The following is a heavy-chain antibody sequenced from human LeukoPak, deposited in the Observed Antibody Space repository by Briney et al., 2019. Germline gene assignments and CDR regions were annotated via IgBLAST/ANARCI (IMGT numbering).Heavy chain of an antibody. D-gene: IGHD2-21*01. Sequence: PGRSLRLSCAVSGFTFSNHGMHWVRQAPGKGLEWVAVISYDGRKQYYAESVKGRFTISRDNSKNTLYLQMNSLRAEDTAVYYCAKIAGSVTYYWGQGTLVTVSS. CDR2: ISYDGRKQ. J-gene: IGHJ4*02. V-gene: IGHV3-30*18. CDR3: AKIAGSVTYY. CDR1: GFTFSNHG.